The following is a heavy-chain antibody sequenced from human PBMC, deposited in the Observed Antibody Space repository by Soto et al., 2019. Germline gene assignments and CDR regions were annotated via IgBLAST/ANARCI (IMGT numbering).Heavy chain of an antibody. CDR3: AREEMATIGPIVDY. J-gene: IGHJ4*02. V-gene: IGHV3-21*01. Sequence: EVQLVESGGGLVKPGGSLRLSCAASGFTFSSYSMNWVRQAPGKGLEWVSSISSSSSYIYYADSVKGRFTNSRDNAKNSLYLQMNSLRAEDTAVYYCAREEMATIGPIVDYWGQGTLVTVSS. D-gene: IGHD5-12*01. CDR2: ISSSSSYI. CDR1: GFTFSSYS.